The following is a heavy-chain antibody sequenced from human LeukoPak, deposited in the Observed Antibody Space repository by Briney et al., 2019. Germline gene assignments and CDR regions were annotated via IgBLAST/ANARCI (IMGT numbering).Heavy chain of an antibody. CDR2: ISYDGSNK. V-gene: IGHV3-30*18. Sequence: GRSLRLSCAASGFTFSSYGMHWVRQAPGKGLEWVAVISYDGSNKYYADSVKGRFTISRDNAKNSLYLQMNSLRAEDMALYYCAKDGYSSGWYGALAFDIWGQGTMVTVSS. CDR3: AKDGYSSGWYGALAFDI. CDR1: GFTFSSYG. J-gene: IGHJ3*02. D-gene: IGHD6-19*01.